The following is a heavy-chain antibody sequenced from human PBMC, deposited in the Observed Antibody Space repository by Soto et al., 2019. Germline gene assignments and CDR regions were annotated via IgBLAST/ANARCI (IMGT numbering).Heavy chain of an antibody. CDR3: ARERITIFGVVRGGHFDY. CDR1: GYSISSGYY. D-gene: IGHD3-3*01. Sequence: GTLSLTCAVSGYSISSGYYWGCIRQPPGKGLEWIGSIYHSGSTYYNPSLKSRVTISVDTSKNQFSLKLSSVTAADTAVYYCARERITIFGVVRGGHFDYWGQGTLVTVSS. V-gene: IGHV4-38-2*02. J-gene: IGHJ4*02. CDR2: IYHSGST.